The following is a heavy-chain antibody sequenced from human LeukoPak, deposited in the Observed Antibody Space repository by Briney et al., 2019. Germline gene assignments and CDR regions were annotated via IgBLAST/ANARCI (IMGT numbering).Heavy chain of an antibody. CDR3: ARESDDYGDTNLDY. V-gene: IGHV3-21*01. CDR2: ISSSSSYI. Sequence: PGGSLRLSCAASGFTFSSYSMNWVRRAPGKGLEWVSSISSSSSYIYYADSMKGRFTISRDNAKNSLYLQMNSLRAEDTAVYYCARESDDYGDTNLDYWRQGTLVTVSS. CDR1: GFTFSSYS. J-gene: IGHJ4*02. D-gene: IGHD4-17*01.